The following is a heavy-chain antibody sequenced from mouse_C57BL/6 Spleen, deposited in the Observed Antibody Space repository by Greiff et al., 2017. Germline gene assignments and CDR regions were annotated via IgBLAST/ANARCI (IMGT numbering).Heavy chain of an antibody. J-gene: IGHJ4*01. D-gene: IGHD6-5*01. Sequence: VQLQQSGPELVKPGDSVKISCKASGYSFTGYFMNWVMQSHGKSLEWIGRINPYNGDTFYNQKFKGKATLTVDKSSSTAHMELRSLTSEDSAVYYCARSPYDFYAMDYWGQGTSVTVSS. CDR1: GYSFTGYF. V-gene: IGHV1-20*01. CDR3: ARSPYDFYAMDY. CDR2: INPYNGDT.